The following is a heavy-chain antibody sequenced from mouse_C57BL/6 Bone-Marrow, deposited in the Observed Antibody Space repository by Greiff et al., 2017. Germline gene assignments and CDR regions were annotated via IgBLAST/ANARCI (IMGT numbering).Heavy chain of an antibody. CDR1: GFNINDDY. CDR2: IDPENGDT. J-gene: IGHJ1*03. D-gene: IGHD2-5*01. CDR3: TPYSNQYFDV. V-gene: IGHV14-4*01. Sequence: VQLQQSGAELVRPGASVKLSCTASGFNINDDYMHWVKQRPEQGLEWIGWIDPENGDTEYASQFQGKATITADTSSNTAYLPLSSLTSEATAVYDSTPYSNQYFDVWGTGTTVTVSS.